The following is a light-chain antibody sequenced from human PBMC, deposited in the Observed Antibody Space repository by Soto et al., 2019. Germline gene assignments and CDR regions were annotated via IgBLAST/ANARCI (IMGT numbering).Light chain of an antibody. CDR2: ENN. CDR1: SSNIGAGYE. Sequence: QSVLMQSPSVSEAPGQRVTISCTGSSSNIGAGYEAHWYQQVPGTAPKLLIYENNNRPSGVPDRFSGSKSGTSASLAITGLQAEDEAEYYCQSYDSSLSGYVFGTGTKLTVL. J-gene: IGLJ1*01. V-gene: IGLV1-40*01. CDR3: QSYDSSLSGYV.